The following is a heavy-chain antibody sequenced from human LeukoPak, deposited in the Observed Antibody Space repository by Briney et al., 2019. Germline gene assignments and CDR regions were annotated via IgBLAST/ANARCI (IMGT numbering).Heavy chain of an antibody. D-gene: IGHD5-24*01. CDR1: GGSISSYY. CDR2: IYYSGST. V-gene: IGHV4-59*01. J-gene: IGHJ4*02. CDR3: ARDRDRDGSPDGFDY. Sequence: SETLSLTCTVSGGSISSYYWSWTRQPPGKGLEWIGYIYYSGSTNYNPSLKSRVTISVDTSKNQFSLKLSSVTAADTAVYYCARDRDRDGSPDGFDYWGQGTLVTVSS.